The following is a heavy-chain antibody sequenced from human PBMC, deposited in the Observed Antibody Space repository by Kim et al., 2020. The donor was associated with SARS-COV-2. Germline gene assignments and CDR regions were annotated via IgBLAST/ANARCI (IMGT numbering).Heavy chain of an antibody. CDR2: IYYSGST. Sequence: LETLSLTCTVSGGSISSSSYYWGWIRQPPGKGLEWIGSIYYSGSTYYNPSLKSRVTISVDTSKNQFSLKLSSVTAADTAVYYCARLAGGYAYWGQGTLVTVSS. CDR3: ARLAGGYAY. V-gene: IGHV4-39*01. CDR1: GGSISSSSYY. J-gene: IGHJ4*02. D-gene: IGHD5-12*01.